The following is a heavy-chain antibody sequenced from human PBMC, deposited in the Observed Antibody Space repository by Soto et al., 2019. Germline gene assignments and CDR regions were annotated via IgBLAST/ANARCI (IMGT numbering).Heavy chain of an antibody. CDR3: AREALGSSGWLDY. Sequence: QVQVVESGGGVVQPGRSLRLSCAASGFTFSNYAMHWVRQAPGKGLEWVTVISYDGTDKYYADSVKGRFTISRDNSKNTLYLQMNSLRPEDTAVYYCAREALGSSGWLDYWGQGTLVTVSS. CDR2: ISYDGTDK. CDR1: GFTFSNYA. V-gene: IGHV3-30-3*01. J-gene: IGHJ4*02. D-gene: IGHD6-19*01.